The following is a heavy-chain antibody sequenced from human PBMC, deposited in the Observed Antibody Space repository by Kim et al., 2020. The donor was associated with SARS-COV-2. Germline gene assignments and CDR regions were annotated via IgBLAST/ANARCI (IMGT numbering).Heavy chain of an antibody. CDR3: AKDLRASNYYGSVSSPLQT. Sequence: GGSLRLSCAASGFIFSSYGMHWVRQAPGKGLEWVAVISYDGSNRYYGDSVKGRFTISRDNSKNTLYLQMNSLRAEDTAVYYCAKDLRASNYYGSVSSPLQTWGQGTLVTVSS. V-gene: IGHV3-30*18. CDR2: ISYDGSNR. D-gene: IGHD3-10*01. J-gene: IGHJ4*02. CDR1: GFIFSSYG.